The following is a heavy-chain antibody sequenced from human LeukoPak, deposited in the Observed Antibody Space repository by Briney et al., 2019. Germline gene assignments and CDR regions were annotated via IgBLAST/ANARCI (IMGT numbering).Heavy chain of an antibody. Sequence: SETLSLTCTVSGGSISSDTYYWSWIRQPAGKGLEWVGRLYGSGSTDYNPSLKSRVTISVHTSKNQFSRNLTSVTAADTAVYYCVRQSRSSNWFDPWGQGTLVTVSS. V-gene: IGHV4-61*02. CDR2: LYGSGST. J-gene: IGHJ5*02. CDR3: VRQSRSSNWFDP. CDR1: GGSISSDTYY.